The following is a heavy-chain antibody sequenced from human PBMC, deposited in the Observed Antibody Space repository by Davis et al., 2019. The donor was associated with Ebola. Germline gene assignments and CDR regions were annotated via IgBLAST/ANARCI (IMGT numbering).Heavy chain of an antibody. CDR2: ISSSSSYI. J-gene: IGHJ4*02. CDR3: AKDVHQFFSGGYY. Sequence: GESLKIPCAAPGFTFSSYSMNWVRQAPGKGLEWVSSISSSSSYIYYADSVKGRFTISRDNAKNSLYLQMNSLRAEDTAVYYCAKDVHQFFSGGYYWGQGTLVTVSS. V-gene: IGHV3-21*04. CDR1: GFTFSSYS. D-gene: IGHD3-3*01.